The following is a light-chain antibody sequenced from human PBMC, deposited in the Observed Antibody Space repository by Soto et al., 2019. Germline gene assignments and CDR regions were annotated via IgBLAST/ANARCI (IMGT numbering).Light chain of an antibody. CDR2: GNS. Sequence: QSVLTQPPSVSGAPGQRVTISCTGSSSNIGAGYDVHWYQQLPGTAPKLLIYGNSNRPSGVPDRFSGSKSGTSASLAITGLXXXXXXXYYCQSYDSSLSGSIFGGGTKL. J-gene: IGLJ2*01. CDR3: QSYDSSLSGSI. V-gene: IGLV1-40*01. CDR1: SSNIGAGYD.